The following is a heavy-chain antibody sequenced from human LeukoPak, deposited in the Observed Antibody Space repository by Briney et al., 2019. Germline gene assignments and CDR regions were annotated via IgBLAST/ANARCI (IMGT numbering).Heavy chain of an antibody. J-gene: IGHJ4*02. Sequence: SETLSLTCTASGYSISSGYYWGWIRQPPGKGLEWIGSIYHSGSTYDNPSLKSRVTISVDKSKNQFSLKLRSVTAADTAIYYCAREVAGTPFIDYWGQGTLVTVSS. D-gene: IGHD1-14*01. CDR3: AREVAGTPFIDY. CDR2: IYHSGST. V-gene: IGHV4-38-2*02. CDR1: GYSISSGYY.